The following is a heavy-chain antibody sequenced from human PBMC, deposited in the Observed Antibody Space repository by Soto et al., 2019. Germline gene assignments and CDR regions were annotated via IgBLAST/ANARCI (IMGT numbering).Heavy chain of an antibody. CDR1: GFNFITFS. V-gene: IGHV3-21*01. J-gene: IGHJ3*02. CDR2: ISASSSYI. Sequence: DVQLVESGGGLVKPGGSLRLSCAASGFNFITFSMNWVRQAPGKGLEWVSSISASSSYIYYAESVKGRFTVSRDNAKNSLYLQMNSLTAEDTALYYCVRDAYNRDAFDIWGQGTTVTVSS. CDR3: VRDAYNRDAFDI. D-gene: IGHD1-20*01.